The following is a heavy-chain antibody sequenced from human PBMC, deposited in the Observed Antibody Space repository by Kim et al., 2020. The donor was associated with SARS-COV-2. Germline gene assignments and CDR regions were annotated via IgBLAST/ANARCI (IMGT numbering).Heavy chain of an antibody. J-gene: IGHJ6*02. D-gene: IGHD3-16*01. CDR2: ISSSSSYT. CDR1: GFTFSDYY. V-gene: IGHV3-11*05. CDR3: ARVGYDYVWGSGRDYYYYYGMDV. Sequence: GGSLRLSCAASGFTFSDYYMSWIRQAPGKGLEWVSYISSSSSYTNYADSVKGRFTISRDNAKNSLYLQMNSLRAEDTAVYYCARVGYDYVWGSGRDYYYYYGMDVWGQGTTVTVSS.